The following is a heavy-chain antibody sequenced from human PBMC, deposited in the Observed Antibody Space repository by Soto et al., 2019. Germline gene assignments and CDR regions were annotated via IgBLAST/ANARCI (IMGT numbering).Heavy chain of an antibody. D-gene: IGHD6-6*01. V-gene: IGHV4-4*07. CDR1: GGSISSYY. Sequence: PSETLSLTCTVSGGSISSYYWSWIRQPAGKGLEWIGRIYTSGSTNYNPSLKSRVTMSVDTSKNQFSLKLSSVTATDTDVYYCARHERDEGIAARPGYDRYYGMDVWGQGTSVTVSS. CDR3: ARHERDEGIAARPGYDRYYGMDV. CDR2: IYTSGST. J-gene: IGHJ6*02.